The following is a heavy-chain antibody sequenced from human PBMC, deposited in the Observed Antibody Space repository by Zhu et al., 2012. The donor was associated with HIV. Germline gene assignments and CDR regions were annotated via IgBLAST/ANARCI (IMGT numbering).Heavy chain of an antibody. CDR1: GGSMSSHY. CDR2: MYSSGST. V-gene: IGHV4-59*11. Sequence: QVQLQESGPRLVKPSETLSLTCTVSGGSMSSHYWNWVRQPPGKGLQWIGYMYSSGSTKYNFSLKSRVAISLDMSKNQFSLNLSSVTTADTAVYYCARSVKGQLVFDSWGQGALVHRLL. D-gene: IGHD1-1*01. J-gene: IGHJ4*02. CDR3: ARSVKGQLVFDS.